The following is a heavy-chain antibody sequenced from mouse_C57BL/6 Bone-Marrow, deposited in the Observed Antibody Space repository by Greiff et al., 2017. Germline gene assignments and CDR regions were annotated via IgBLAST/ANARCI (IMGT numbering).Heavy chain of an antibody. CDR3: ARRGYYGSSPWFAY. V-gene: IGHV1-85*01. CDR1: GYTFTSYD. CDR2: IHPRDGST. J-gene: IGHJ3*01. D-gene: IGHD1-1*01. Sequence: VQLQQSGPELVKPGASVKLSCKASGYTFTSYDINWVKQRPGQGLEWIGWIHPRDGSTKYNEKFKGKATLTVDTSSSTAYMELHSLTSEDSAVYFCARRGYYGSSPWFAYWGQGTLVTVSA.